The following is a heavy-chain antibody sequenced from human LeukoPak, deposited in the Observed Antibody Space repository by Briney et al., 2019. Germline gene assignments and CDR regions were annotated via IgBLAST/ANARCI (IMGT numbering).Heavy chain of an antibody. CDR3: ARGALSSGSYSFDY. D-gene: IGHD6-19*01. Sequence: PSGTLSLTCGVSGGSISNTNWWSWVRQPPGQGLEWIGEISLSGLTNYNPSLKSRVTISLDTSMNQFSLNLNSVTAADTAMYYCARGALSSGSYSFDYWGQGTLVTVSS. CDR2: ISLSGLT. J-gene: IGHJ4*02. V-gene: IGHV4-4*02. CDR1: GGSISNTNW.